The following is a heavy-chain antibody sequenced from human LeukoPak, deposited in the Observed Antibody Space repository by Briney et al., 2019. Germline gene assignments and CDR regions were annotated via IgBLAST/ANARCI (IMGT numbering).Heavy chain of an antibody. CDR2: IRYDGSNK. J-gene: IGHJ4*02. CDR1: GFTFSSYG. Sequence: GGSLRLSCAASGFTFSSYGMHWVRQAPGKGLEWVAFIRYDGSNKYYADSVKGRFTISRDNSKNTLYLQMNSLRAEDTAVYYCAKGGSSSWYSFDYWGQGTLVTVSS. V-gene: IGHV3-30*02. CDR3: AKGGSSSWYSFDY. D-gene: IGHD6-13*01.